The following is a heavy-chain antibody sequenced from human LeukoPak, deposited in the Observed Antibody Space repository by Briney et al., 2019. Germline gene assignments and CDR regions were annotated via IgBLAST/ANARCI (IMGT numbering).Heavy chain of an antibody. V-gene: IGHV3-21*01. D-gene: IGHD3-3*01. J-gene: IGHJ5*02. CDR3: AREINYDFWSGLAGFYGTDFDP. CDR2: ISSSSSYI. CDR1: GFTFSSYS. Sequence: KTGGALRLSCAASGFTFSSYSMNWVRQAPGKGLEWVSSISSSSSYIYYADSVKGRFTISRDNAKNSLYLQMNSLRAEDTAVHYCAREINYDFWSGLAGFYGTDFDPWDQGTLVTVSS.